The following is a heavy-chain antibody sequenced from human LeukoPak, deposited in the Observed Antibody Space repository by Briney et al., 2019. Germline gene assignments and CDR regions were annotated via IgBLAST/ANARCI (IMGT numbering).Heavy chain of an antibody. V-gene: IGHV3-48*03. CDR1: GFTFSSYE. D-gene: IGHD5-18*01. J-gene: IGHJ6*03. CDR2: ISSSGSTI. CDR3: ARVEASSGYGFYYYYYMDV. Sequence: GGSLRLSCAASGFTFSSYEMNWIRQAPGKGLEWVSYISSSGSTIYYADSVKGRFTISRDNAKNSLYLQMNSLRAEDTAVYYCARVEASSGYGFYYYYYMDVWGKGTTVTVSS.